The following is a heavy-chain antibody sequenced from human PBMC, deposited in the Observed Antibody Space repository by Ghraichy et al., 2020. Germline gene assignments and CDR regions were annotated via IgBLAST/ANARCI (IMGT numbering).Heavy chain of an antibody. CDR3: ARRGRGYSLYFYGLDI. V-gene: IGHV4-59*08. J-gene: IGHJ6*02. CDR1: GGSIRRYY. Sequence: SEALSLTCTVSGGSIRRYYWSWIRHAPGKGLEWIGYVYYNGNTDYSPSLKSRATISIDTSKNQFSLRLTSVTAADTAVYYCARRGRGYSLYFYGLDIWGQGTTVTVSS. CDR2: VYYNGNT. D-gene: IGHD5-18*01.